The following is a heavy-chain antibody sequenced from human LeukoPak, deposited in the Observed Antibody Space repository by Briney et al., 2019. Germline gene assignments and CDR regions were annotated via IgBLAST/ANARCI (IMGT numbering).Heavy chain of an antibody. J-gene: IGHJ4*02. V-gene: IGHV3-48*03. CDR3: ARGTYLFDY. Sequence: GGSLRLSCAASGFTFRSYEMNWVRQAPGKGLEWISYISSTGSTIYYADSVRGRFTISRDNAKNSLSLQMNSLRAEDTAVYYCARGTYLFDYWGQGTLVTVSS. CDR2: ISSTGSTI. CDR1: GFTFRSYE. D-gene: IGHD1-1*01.